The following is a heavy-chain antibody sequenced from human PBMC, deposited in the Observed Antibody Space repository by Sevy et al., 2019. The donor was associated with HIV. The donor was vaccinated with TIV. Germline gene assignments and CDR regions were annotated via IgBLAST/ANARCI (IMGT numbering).Heavy chain of an antibody. D-gene: IGHD3-16*01. CDR2: IYYNGHI. Sequence: SETLSLTCTVSGGSITSLYWNWIRQPPGKGLEWIANIYYNGHINYNPSLKSRFTLSLDTSKNQFSLRLSVVTAADTAMYYCAGENAWGRGYSWGQGTLVTVSS. J-gene: IGHJ4*02. CDR1: GGSITSLY. CDR3: AGENAWGRGYS. V-gene: IGHV4-59*08.